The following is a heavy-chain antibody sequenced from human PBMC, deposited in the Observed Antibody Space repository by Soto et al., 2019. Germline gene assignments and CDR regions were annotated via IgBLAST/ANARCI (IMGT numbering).Heavy chain of an antibody. CDR3: AKASAFRGWYNPPFDY. Sequence: PGGSLRLSCAASGFTFSSYAMSWVRQAPGKGLEWVSAISGSGGSTYYADSVKGRFTISRDNSKNTLYLQMNSLRAEDTAVYYCAKASAFRGWYNPPFDYWGQGTLVTVSS. CDR1: GFTFSSYA. J-gene: IGHJ4*02. D-gene: IGHD6-19*01. V-gene: IGHV3-23*01. CDR2: ISGSGGST.